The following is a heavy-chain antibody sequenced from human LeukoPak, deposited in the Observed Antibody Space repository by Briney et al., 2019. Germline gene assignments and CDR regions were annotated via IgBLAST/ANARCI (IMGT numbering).Heavy chain of an antibody. CDR3: ARDYYGDYAFDY. J-gene: IGHJ4*02. V-gene: IGHV3-30*03. CDR2: ISYDGSNK. CDR1: GFTFSSYG. D-gene: IGHD4-17*01. Sequence: GGSLRLSCAASGFTFSSYGMHWVRQAPGKGLEWVAVISYDGSNKYYADSLKGRFTISRDNAKNSLYLQMNSLRAEDTAVYYCARDYYGDYAFDYWGQGTLVTVSS.